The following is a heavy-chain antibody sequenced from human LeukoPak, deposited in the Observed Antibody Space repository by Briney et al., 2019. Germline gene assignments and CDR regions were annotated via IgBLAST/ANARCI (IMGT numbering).Heavy chain of an antibody. CDR1: GYTFNRYY. J-gene: IGHJ4*02. V-gene: IGHV1-2*02. D-gene: IGHD6-19*01. Sequence: ASVKVSCKASGYTFNRYYMHWVRQAPGHGLEWMGWLNPNSGVTKYAQKFQGRVTMTEDTSTDTAYMELSSLRSEDTAVYYCATSTVAVNYFDYWGQGTLVTVSS. CDR3: ATSTVAVNYFDY. CDR2: LNPNSGVT.